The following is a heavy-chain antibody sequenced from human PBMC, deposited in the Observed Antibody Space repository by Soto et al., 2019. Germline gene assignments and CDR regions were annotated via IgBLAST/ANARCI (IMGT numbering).Heavy chain of an antibody. V-gene: IGHV1-69*13. CDR2: IIPIFGTA. D-gene: IGHD2-15*01. J-gene: IGHJ3*02. Sequence: ASVKVSCKASGGTFSSYAISWVRQAPGQGLEWMGGIIPIFGTANYAQKFQGRVTITADESTSTAYMELSSLRSEDTAVYYCASPGGNEADDAFDIWGQGTMVTVSS. CDR3: ASPGGNEADDAFDI. CDR1: GGTFSSYA.